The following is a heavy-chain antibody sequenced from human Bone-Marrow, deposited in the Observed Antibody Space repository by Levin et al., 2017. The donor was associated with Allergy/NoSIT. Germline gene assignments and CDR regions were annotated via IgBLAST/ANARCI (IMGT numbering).Heavy chain of an antibody. CDR1: GFRFNTFA. CDR2: ISYDGNHE. D-gene: IGHD3-10*01. CDR3: ARDFGDQVMYYLDY. V-gene: IGHV3-30*04. J-gene: IGHJ4*02. Sequence: RGESLKISCAASGFRFNTFALHWVRQAPGKGLQWVAAISYDGNHEHYADSVKGRFIISRDNLKNTLYLQMDNLRADDSAVYFCARDFGDQVMYYLDYWGQGSLVIVAS.